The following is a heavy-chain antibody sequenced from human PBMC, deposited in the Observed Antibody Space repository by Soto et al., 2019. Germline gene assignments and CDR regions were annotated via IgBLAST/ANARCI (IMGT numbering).Heavy chain of an antibody. J-gene: IGHJ4*02. CDR2: ISAYNGNR. Sequence: QVQLVQSGAEVKKPGASVKVSCKASGYSFTSYGISWVRQAPGQGLEGMGWISAYNGNRKYAQKFQGRVTMTTDTSTSTAYMELRSLRSDDTAGYYCARDLGGFPDYWGQGTLVTVSS. CDR3: ARDLGGFPDY. CDR1: GYSFTSYG. V-gene: IGHV1-18*01. D-gene: IGHD5-12*01.